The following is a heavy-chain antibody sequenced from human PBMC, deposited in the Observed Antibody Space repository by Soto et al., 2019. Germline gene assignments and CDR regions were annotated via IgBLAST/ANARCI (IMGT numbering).Heavy chain of an antibody. CDR1: GFTFSGSA. V-gene: IGHV3-73*01. D-gene: IGHD3-9*01. CDR3: TSRGILTGSTYGMDV. J-gene: IGHJ6*02. Sequence: GGSLRLSCAASGFTFSGSAMHWVRQASGKGLEWVGRIRSKANSYATAYAASVKGRFTISRDDSKNTAYLQVNSLKTEDTAVYYCTSRGILTGSTYGMDVWGQGTTVTVSS. CDR2: IRSKANSYAT.